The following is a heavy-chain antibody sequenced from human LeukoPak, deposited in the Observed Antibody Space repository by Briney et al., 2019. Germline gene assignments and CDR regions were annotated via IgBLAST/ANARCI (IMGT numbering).Heavy chain of an antibody. CDR2: MKQDGSKK. D-gene: IGHD5-24*01. CDR3: TRVGYIDEGIDY. V-gene: IGHV3-7*04. CDR1: GFPFSSYW. Sequence: GGSLRLSCVASGFPFSSYWMTWVRQAPGKGLEWVANMKQDGSKKSYVDSVKGRFTISRDNAKNSLYLQMNSLRAEDTAIYYCTRVGYIDEGIDYWGQGTLVTVSS. J-gene: IGHJ4*02.